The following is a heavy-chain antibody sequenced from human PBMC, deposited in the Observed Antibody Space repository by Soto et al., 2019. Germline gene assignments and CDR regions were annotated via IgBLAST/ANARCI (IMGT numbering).Heavy chain of an antibody. CDR2: ISGGGDAT. CDR1: GFTFINYA. J-gene: IGHJ2*01. CDR3: ARKILGSTSRPNYWYFDL. D-gene: IGHD2-2*01. V-gene: IGHV3-23*01. Sequence: EVQLLESGGGLVQPGGSLRLSCAGSGFTFINYAMNWVRQAPGKGLEWVSSISGGGDATFFADSVRGRFTISRDNSKNTVTLQMNSLGVDDTAVYYCARKILGSTSRPNYWYFDLWGRGTLVTDSS.